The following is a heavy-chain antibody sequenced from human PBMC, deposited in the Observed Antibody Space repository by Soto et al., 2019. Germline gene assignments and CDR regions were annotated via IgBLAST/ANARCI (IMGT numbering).Heavy chain of an antibody. D-gene: IGHD5-18*01. CDR3: ARGRQRGYTYGFADY. CDR2: ISGSGNTI. J-gene: IGHJ4*02. V-gene: IGHV3-11*01. Sequence: GGSLRLSCEASGFNFNEYYMSWIRQAQGKGLEWVSYISGSGNTIYYADSVKGRFTISRDNAKSSLYLQMNSLRAEDTATYYCARGRQRGYTYGFADYWGQGALVTVSS. CDR1: GFNFNEYY.